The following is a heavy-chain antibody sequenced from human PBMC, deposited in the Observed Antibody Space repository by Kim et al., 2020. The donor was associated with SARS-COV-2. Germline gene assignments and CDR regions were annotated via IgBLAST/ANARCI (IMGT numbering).Heavy chain of an antibody. CDR2: ISSSSSYT. V-gene: IGHV3-11*03. CDR1: GFTFSDYY. CDR3: ARSTPRGSAPGY. D-gene: IGHD3-16*01. J-gene: IGHJ4*02. Sequence: GGSLRLSCAASGFTFSDYYMSWIRQAPGKGLEWVSYISSSSSYTNYADSVKGRFTISRDNAKNSLYLQMNSLRAKDTAVYYCARSTPRGSAPGYWGQGTLVTVSS.